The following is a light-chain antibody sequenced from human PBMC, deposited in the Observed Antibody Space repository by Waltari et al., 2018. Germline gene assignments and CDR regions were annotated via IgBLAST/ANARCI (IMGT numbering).Light chain of an antibody. CDR1: SSDVGGYDL. Sequence: QSALTQPPSASGSLGQSVAISCTGTSSDVGGYDLVSWYQQHPGKAPKLVIYEVKKRPPGVPDRFSGSKSGNTVSLTVAGLQAEDEADYYCTSYAGSNNLPFGGGTKLTVL. J-gene: IGLJ2*01. CDR3: TSYAGSNNLP. V-gene: IGLV2-8*01. CDR2: EVK.